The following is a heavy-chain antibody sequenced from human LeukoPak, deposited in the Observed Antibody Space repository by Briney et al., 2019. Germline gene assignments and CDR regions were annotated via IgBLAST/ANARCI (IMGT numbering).Heavy chain of an antibody. J-gene: IGHJ6*02. D-gene: IGHD3-3*01. V-gene: IGHV1-69*13. CDR2: IILIFGTA. Sequence: SVKVSCKASGGTFSSYAISWVRQAPGQGLEWMGGIILIFGTANYAQKFQGRVTITADESTSTAYMELSSLRSEDTAVYYCARDFGLRFLEWTTYYYGMDVWGQGTTVTVSS. CDR1: GGTFSSYA. CDR3: ARDFGLRFLEWTTYYYGMDV.